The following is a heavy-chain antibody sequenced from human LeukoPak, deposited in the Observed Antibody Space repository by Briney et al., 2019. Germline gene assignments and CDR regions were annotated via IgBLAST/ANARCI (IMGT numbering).Heavy chain of an antibody. Sequence: GGSLRLSCPAPGFTFSSYAMSWVGQAPGKGLEWVSAISGSGGSTHYADSVKGRFTISRHNSKNTLYVQLNSLRAEDTAVYYCAKDLEGDDSSGFHYWDQGTLVTVSS. D-gene: IGHD3-22*01. V-gene: IGHV3-23*01. CDR2: ISGSGGST. CDR3: AKDLEGDDSSGFHY. CDR1: GFTFSSYA. J-gene: IGHJ4*02.